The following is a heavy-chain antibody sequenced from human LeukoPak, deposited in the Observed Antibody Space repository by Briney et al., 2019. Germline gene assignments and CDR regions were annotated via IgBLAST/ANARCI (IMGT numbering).Heavy chain of an antibody. Sequence: PSETLSLTCAVSGGSISSGGYSWSWIRQPPGKGLEWIGYIYHSGSTYYNPSLKSRVTISVDRSKNQFSLKLSSVTAVDTAVYYCARVLPYYYYGMDVWGQGTTVTVSS. D-gene: IGHD2-15*01. CDR3: ARVLPYYYYGMDV. CDR1: GGSISSGGYS. V-gene: IGHV4-30-2*01. CDR2: IYHSGST. J-gene: IGHJ6*02.